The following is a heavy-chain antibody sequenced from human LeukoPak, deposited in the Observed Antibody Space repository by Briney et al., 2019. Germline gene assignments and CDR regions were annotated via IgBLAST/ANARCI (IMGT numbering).Heavy chain of an antibody. D-gene: IGHD2-2*01. CDR2: FDPEDGET. V-gene: IGHV1-24*01. Sequence: ASVKVSCKVSGYTLTELSMHWVRQAPGKGLEWMGGFDPEDGETIYAQKFQGRVTMTEDTSTDTAYMELSSLRSEDTAVYYCATLPLDCSSTSCCVWGQGTLVTVSS. J-gene: IGHJ4*02. CDR3: ATLPLDCSSTSCCV. CDR1: GYTLTELS.